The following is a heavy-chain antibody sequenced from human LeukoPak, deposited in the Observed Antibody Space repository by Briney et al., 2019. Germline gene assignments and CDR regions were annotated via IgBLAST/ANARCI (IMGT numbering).Heavy chain of an antibody. D-gene: IGHD3-9*01. V-gene: IGHV4-34*01. CDR3: GSGPGGTVFDWLLSDAFDI. CDR1: GGSFIGYY. Sequence: SETLSLTCAVYGGSFIGYYSSWIRQPPGKGLEWVGEINHSVSTNYNPSLKSRVTISVATSKNQISLKLSSVTAADTAVYYCGSGPGGTVFDWLLSDAFDIWGQGTMVTVSS. CDR2: INHSVST. J-gene: IGHJ3*02.